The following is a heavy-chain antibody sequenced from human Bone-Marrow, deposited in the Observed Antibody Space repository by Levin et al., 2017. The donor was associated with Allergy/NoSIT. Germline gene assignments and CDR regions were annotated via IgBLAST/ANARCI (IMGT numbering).Heavy chain of an antibody. CDR2: INPNSGGT. CDR3: ARDIVLVSHGAYYYYYMDV. D-gene: IGHD2-8*02. J-gene: IGHJ6*03. V-gene: IGHV1-2*06. CDR1: GYTFTGYY. Sequence: GGSLRLSCKASGYTFTGYYMHWVRQAPGQGLEWMGRINPNSGGTNYAQKFQGRVTMTRDTSISTAYMELSRLRSDDTAVYYCARDIVLVSHGAYYYYYMDVWGKGTTVTVSS.